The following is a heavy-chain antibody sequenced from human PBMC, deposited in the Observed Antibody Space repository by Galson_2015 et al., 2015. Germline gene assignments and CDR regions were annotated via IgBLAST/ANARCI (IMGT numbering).Heavy chain of an antibody. J-gene: IGHJ4*02. V-gene: IGHV3-23*01. Sequence: SLRLSCAASGFTFSSYAMSWVRQAPGKGLEWVSAISGSGGSTYYADSVKGRFTISRDNSKNTLYLQMNSLRAEDTAVYYCAKDPFADSSGYYTTYYWGQGTLVTVSS. CDR1: GFTFSSYA. D-gene: IGHD3-22*01. CDR2: ISGSGGST. CDR3: AKDPFADSSGYYTTYY.